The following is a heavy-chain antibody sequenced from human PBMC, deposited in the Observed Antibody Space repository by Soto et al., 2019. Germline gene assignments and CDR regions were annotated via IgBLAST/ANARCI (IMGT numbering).Heavy chain of an antibody. D-gene: IGHD6-19*01. CDR1: GDSVSDNSAA. CDR2: TYYRSKWYN. V-gene: IGHV6-1*01. J-gene: IGHJ5*02. Sequence: QTLSLTCAISGDSVSDNSAAWNWIRQSPSRGLEWLGRTYYRSKWYNDYAVSVKSRITVTPDTSKNQFSLHLNSVTPEDTAVYYWARGWYSGSNWFDPRGQGTMVRVS. CDR3: ARGWYSGSNWFDP.